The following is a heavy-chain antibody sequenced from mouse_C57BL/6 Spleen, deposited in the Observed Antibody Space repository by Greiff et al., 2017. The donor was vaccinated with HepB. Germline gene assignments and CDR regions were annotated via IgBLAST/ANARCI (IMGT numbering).Heavy chain of an antibody. J-gene: IGHJ4*01. V-gene: IGHV1-54*01. CDR3: ARDYDMDYYAMDY. CDR1: GYAFTNYL. CDR2: INPGSGGT. D-gene: IGHD2-4*01. Sequence: QVQLQQSGAELVRPGTSVKVSCKASGYAFTNYLIEWVKQRPGQGLEWIGVINPGSGGTNYNEKFKGKATLTADKSSSTAYMQLSSLTSEDSAVYFCARDYDMDYYAMDYWGQGTSVTVSS.